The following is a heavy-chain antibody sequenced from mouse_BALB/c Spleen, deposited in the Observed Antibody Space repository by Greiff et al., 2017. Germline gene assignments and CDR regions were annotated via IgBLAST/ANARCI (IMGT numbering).Heavy chain of an antibody. D-gene: IGHD2-3*01. V-gene: IGHV1S135*01. CDR1: GYSFTSYY. CDR2: IDPFNGGT. CDR3: ARRVDGYYGPYAMDY. J-gene: IGHJ4*01. Sequence: EVQGVESGPELVKPGASVKISCKASGYSFTSYYMHWVKQSHGKSLEWIGYIDPFNGGTSYNQKFKGKATLTVDKSSSTAYMHLSSLTSEDSAVYYCARRVDGYYGPYAMDYWGQGTSVTVSS.